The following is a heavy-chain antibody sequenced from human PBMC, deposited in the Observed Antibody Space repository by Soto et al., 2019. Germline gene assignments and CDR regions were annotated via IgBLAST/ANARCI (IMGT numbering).Heavy chain of an antibody. Sequence: GGSLRLSCAASGFTFSSYGMHCVRQAPGKGLEWVAVISYDGNNKYYADSVKGRFTISRDNSKNTLYLQMNSLRAEDTAVYYCAKSVYNWNDGFFDYWGQGTLVTVSS. D-gene: IGHD1-1*01. CDR3: AKSVYNWNDGFFDY. CDR1: GFTFSSYG. J-gene: IGHJ4*02. CDR2: ISYDGNNK. V-gene: IGHV3-30*18.